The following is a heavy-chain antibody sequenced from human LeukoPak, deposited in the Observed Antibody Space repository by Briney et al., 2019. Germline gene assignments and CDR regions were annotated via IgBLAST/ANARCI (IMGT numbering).Heavy chain of an antibody. CDR2: IYYSGST. D-gene: IGHD4-17*01. J-gene: IGHJ4*02. Sequence: SETLSLTCTVSGGSISSSSYYWGWIRQPPGKGLEWIGSIYYSGSTCYNPSLKSRVTISVDTSKNQFSLKLSSVTAADTAVYYCARVYGRGNFDYWGQGTLVTVSS. CDR3: ARVYGRGNFDY. CDR1: GGSISSSSYY. V-gene: IGHV4-39*07.